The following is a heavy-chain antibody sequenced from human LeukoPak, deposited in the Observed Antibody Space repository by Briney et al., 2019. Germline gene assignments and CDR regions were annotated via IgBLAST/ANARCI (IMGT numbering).Heavy chain of an antibody. J-gene: IGHJ2*01. D-gene: IGHD3-22*01. Sequence: GASVKVSCRASGYTFTSYEINWVRQATGQGLEWIGRANPGSGNTGYAQKFQGRVTMTRDTSITTAYMELSSLRSEDTAVYYCARDYYYDTSGHRSGYFDLWGRGTLVTVSS. CDR3: ARDYYYDTSGHRSGYFDL. V-gene: IGHV1-8*01. CDR1: GYTFTSYE. CDR2: ANPGSGNT.